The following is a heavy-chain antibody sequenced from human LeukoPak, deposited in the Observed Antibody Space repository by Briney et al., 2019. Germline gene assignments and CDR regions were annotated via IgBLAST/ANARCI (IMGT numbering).Heavy chain of an antibody. J-gene: IGHJ6*02. CDR1: GFTFSSYG. CDR2: ISYDGSNK. D-gene: IGHD6-19*01. Sequence: GGSLRLSCAASGFTFSSYGMHWVRQAPGKGLEWVAVISYDGSNKYYADSVKGRFTISRDNSKNTLYLQMNSLRAEDTAVYYCAKDQGSSGDARGYYYYGMDVWGQGTTVTVSS. V-gene: IGHV3-30*18. CDR3: AKDQGSSGDARGYYYYGMDV.